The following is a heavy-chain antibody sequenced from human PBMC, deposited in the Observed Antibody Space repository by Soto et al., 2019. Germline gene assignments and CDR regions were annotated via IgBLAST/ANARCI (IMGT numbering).Heavy chain of an antibody. Sequence: PSETLSLTCAVYGGSFSGYYWSWIRQPPGKGLEWIGEINYSGSTNYNPSLKSRVTISVDTSKNQFSLKLSSVTAADTAVYYCARGRQWLAYYYYGMDVWGQGTTVTVSS. V-gene: IGHV4-34*01. CDR3: ARGRQWLAYYYYGMDV. CDR2: INYSGST. D-gene: IGHD6-19*01. CDR1: GGSFSGYY. J-gene: IGHJ6*02.